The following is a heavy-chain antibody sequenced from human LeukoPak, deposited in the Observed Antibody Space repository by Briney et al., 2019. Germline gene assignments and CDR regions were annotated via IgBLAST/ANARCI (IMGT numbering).Heavy chain of an antibody. CDR3: ARAPTYSGSQGDAFDI. CDR1: GFTVSSNY. CDR2: IYSGGST. Sequence: GGSLRLSCAASGFTVSSNYMSWVRQAPGKGLEWVSVIYSGGSTYYADSVKGRFTISRDNSKNTLYLQMNSLRAEDTAVYFCARAPTYSGSQGDAFDIWGQGTVVTVSS. D-gene: IGHD1-26*01. J-gene: IGHJ3*02. V-gene: IGHV3-66*01.